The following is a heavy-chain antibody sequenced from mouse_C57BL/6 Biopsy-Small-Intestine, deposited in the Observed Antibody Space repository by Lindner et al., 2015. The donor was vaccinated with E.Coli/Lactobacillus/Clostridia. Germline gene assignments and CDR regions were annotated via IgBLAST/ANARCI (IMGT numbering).Heavy chain of an antibody. CDR2: IHPNYGTS. Sequence: LQESGPELVKPGASVKISCKASGYSFTDYNMNWLKQSNGKSLEWIGVIHPNYGTSSYNQKFKGKATLTVDHSSSTAYMQLNSLTSEDSAVYYCARSAYYYGSSAFAYWGQGTLVTVSA. D-gene: IGHD1-1*01. J-gene: IGHJ3*01. CDR3: ARSAYYYGSSAFAY. CDR1: GYSFTDYN. V-gene: IGHV1-39*01.